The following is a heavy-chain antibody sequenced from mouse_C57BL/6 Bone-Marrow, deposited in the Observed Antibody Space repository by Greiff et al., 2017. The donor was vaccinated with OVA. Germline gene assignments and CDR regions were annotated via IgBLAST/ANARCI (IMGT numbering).Heavy chain of an antibody. J-gene: IGHJ3*01. V-gene: IGHV5-4*03. CDR1: GFTFSSYA. CDR2: ISDGGSYT. D-gene: IGHD2-3*01. CDR3: ARRWLLPFAY. Sequence: EVQRVESGGGLVKPGGSLKLSCAASGFTFSSYAMSWVRQTPEKRLEWVATISDGGSYTYYPDNVKGRFTISRDNAKNNLYLQMSHLKSEDTAMYYCARRWLLPFAYWGQGTLVTVSA.